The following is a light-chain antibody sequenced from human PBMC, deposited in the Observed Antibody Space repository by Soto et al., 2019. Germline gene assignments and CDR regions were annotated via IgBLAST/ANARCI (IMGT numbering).Light chain of an antibody. Sequence: QSVLTQPPSVSAAPGQKVPICCSGSSSNIGNSYVSWYQQLPGTAPKLLIYDNNKRPSGIPDRFSGSKSGTSATLGITGLQTGDEADYYCGTWDDSLSAVVFGGGTKLTVL. J-gene: IGLJ2*01. CDR2: DNN. V-gene: IGLV1-51*01. CDR3: GTWDDSLSAVV. CDR1: SSNIGNSY.